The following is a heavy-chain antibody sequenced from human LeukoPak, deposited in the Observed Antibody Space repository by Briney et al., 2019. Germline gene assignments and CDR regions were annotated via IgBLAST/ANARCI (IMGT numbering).Heavy chain of an antibody. CDR1: GFTFTNYG. D-gene: IGHD3-3*01. V-gene: IGHV3-30*04. CDR2: IAYDGSDE. CDR3: ARPSGSVTIFGVVDYFDH. J-gene: IGHJ4*02. Sequence: GSSLRLSCVVSGFTFTNYGMHWVRQAPGNGLDWVASIAYDGSDENYAESVKGRFTISRDNSKDTLYLQLNSLRAEDTAVYYCARPSGSVTIFGVVDYFDHWGQGSLVTVSS.